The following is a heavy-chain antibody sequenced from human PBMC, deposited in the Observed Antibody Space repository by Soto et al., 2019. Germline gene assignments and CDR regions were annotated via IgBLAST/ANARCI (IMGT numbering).Heavy chain of an antibody. D-gene: IGHD6-6*01. Sequence: PSETLSLTCTVSGGSISSYYWSWIRQPPGKGLEWIGYIYYSGSTNYNPSLKSRVTISVDTSKNQFSLKLSSVTAADTAVYYCARSSIAARRWFDPWGQGTLVTVSS. CDR1: GGSISSYY. CDR2: IYYSGST. J-gene: IGHJ5*02. CDR3: ARSSIAARRWFDP. V-gene: IGHV4-59*01.